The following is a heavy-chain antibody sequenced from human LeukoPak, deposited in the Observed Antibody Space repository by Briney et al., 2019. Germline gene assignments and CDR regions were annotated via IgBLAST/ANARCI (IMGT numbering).Heavy chain of an antibody. CDR2: MNPNSGNT. D-gene: IGHD6-19*01. CDR3: ARGSVAGTSYYYYMDG. V-gene: IGHV1-8*01. CDR1: GYTFTSYD. Sequence: ASVKVSCRASGYTFTSYDNNWVRQATGQGLEWMGWMNPNSGNTGYAQKFQGRVTMTRNTSISTAYMELSSLRSEDTAVYYCARGSVAGTSYYYYMDGWGKGTTVTISS. J-gene: IGHJ6*03.